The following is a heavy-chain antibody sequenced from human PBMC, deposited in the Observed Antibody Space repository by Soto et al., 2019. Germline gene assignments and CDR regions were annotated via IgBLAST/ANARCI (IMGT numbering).Heavy chain of an antibody. CDR3: AKDMGPNSGYDANFDY. CDR1: GFTFDDCA. Sequence: GGSLRLSCAVSGFTFDDCAMHWVRQAPGKGLEWVSSISWNSGSIGYADSVKGRFTISRDNAKNSLYLQMNSLRADDTALYYCAKDMGPNSGYDANFDYWGQGTLVTVSS. J-gene: IGHJ4*02. CDR2: ISWNSGSI. V-gene: IGHV3-9*01. D-gene: IGHD5-12*01.